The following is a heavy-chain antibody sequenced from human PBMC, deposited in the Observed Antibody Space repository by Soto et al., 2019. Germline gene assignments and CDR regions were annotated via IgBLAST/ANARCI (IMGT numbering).Heavy chain of an antibody. CDR1: GGPISSDYYY. Sequence: TLSLTCTVSGGPISSDYYYWSWIRQAPGRGLEWIGYIHSSGSIYYNPSLKSRATMSIDTAGNQFSLKVSSVTVADTAVYYCARDLDGLHDDTSGPFPRPGWGQGTLVTVS. CDR2: IHSSGSI. V-gene: IGHV4-30-4*01. CDR3: ARDLDGLHDDTSGPFPRPG. D-gene: IGHD3-22*01. J-gene: IGHJ1*01.